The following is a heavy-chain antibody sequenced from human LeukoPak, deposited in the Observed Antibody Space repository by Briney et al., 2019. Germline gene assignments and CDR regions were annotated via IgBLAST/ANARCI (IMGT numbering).Heavy chain of an antibody. V-gene: IGHV1-69*13. CDR3: ARVSRPDYYYGSGSLGTSYYFDY. Sequence: GASVKVSCKASGGTLSSYAISWVRQAPGQGPEWMGGIIPIFGTANYAQKFQGRVTITADESTSTAYMELSSLRSEDTAVYYCARVSRPDYYYGSGSLGTSYYFDYWGQGALVTVSS. CDR1: GGTLSSYA. CDR2: IIPIFGTA. D-gene: IGHD3-10*01. J-gene: IGHJ4*02.